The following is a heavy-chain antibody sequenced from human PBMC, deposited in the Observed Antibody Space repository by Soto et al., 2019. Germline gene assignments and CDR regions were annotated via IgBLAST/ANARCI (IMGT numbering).Heavy chain of an antibody. J-gene: IGHJ4*02. D-gene: IGHD4-17*01. CDR1: GVTFSSHA. V-gene: IGHV3-23*01. Sequence: GGSLRLPCAAAGVTFSSHAIRWVRQAPGKGLEGVSAISGSGGSTYYADSVKGRFTISRDNSKNTLYLQMNSLRAEDTAVYYCAKDRADYGDYYFDYWGQGTLVTVSS. CDR2: ISGSGGST. CDR3: AKDRADYGDYYFDY.